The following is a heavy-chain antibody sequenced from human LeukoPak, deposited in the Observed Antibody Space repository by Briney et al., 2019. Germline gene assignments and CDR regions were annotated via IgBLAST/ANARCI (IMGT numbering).Heavy chain of an antibody. CDR1: GGSISTTNW. Sequence: PSETLCLTCGVSGGSISTTNWWTWVRQPPGEGLEWIGEVHLSGRTHYNPSLESRVTMSVDMSENHISLRLTSVTAADTAVYYCAREGGPYRPLDYSGQGTLVTVSS. V-gene: IGHV4-4*02. CDR3: AREGGPYRPLDY. CDR2: VHLSGRT. J-gene: IGHJ4*02.